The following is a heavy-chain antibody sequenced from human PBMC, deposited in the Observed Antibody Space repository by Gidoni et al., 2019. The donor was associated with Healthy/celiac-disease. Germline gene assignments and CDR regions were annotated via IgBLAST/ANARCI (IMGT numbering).Heavy chain of an antibody. CDR2: IYYRGST. V-gene: IGHV4-39*01. J-gene: IGHJ4*02. CDR3: ARHWYSSSSRVAY. D-gene: IGHD6-6*01. CDR1: GASISSGGSY. Sequence: QLQLQESGPGLLKPSETLSLTCTVSGASISSGGSYWGWIRQPPGRGLEWIGTIYYRGSTYYNPSLKSRVTISVDTSKNQFSLRLSSVTAADTAVYYCARHWYSSSSRVAYWGQGTLVTVSS.